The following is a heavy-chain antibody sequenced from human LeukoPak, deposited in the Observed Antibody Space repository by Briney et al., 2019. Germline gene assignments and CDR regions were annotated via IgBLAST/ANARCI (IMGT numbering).Heavy chain of an antibody. CDR1: GGSFSGYY. D-gene: IGHD2-2*01. CDR2: INHSGST. CDR3: ARSGDIWIVVVPAASNWFDP. V-gene: IGHV4-34*01. J-gene: IGHJ5*02. Sequence: SETLSLTCAVYGGSFSGYYWSWIRQPPGKGLEWIGEINHSGSTNYSPSLKSRVTISVDTSKNQFSLKLSSVTAADTAVYYCARSGDIWIVVVPAASNWFDPWGQGTLVTVSS.